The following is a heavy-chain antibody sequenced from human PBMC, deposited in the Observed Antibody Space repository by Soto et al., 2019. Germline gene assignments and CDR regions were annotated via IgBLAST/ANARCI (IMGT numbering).Heavy chain of an antibody. CDR1: GGSFRGYS. V-gene: IGHV4-34*02. CDR2: INHSGST. J-gene: IGHJ5*02. D-gene: IGHD2-21*02. Sequence: QVQLQQWGAGLLKPSETLSLNCAVYGGSFRGYSWTWIRQPPGKGLEWIGEINHSGSTNYNPSLKSRVTISVDTSKNQFSLKLSSVTAADTAVYYCARRCVMTLWFDPWGQGTLVTVSS. CDR3: ARRCVMTLWFDP.